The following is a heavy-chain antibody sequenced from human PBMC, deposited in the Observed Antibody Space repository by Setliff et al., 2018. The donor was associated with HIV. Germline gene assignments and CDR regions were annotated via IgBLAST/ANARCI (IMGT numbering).Heavy chain of an antibody. D-gene: IGHD3-10*01. CDR3: ARDRAGDAFDI. Sequence: GASVKVSCKAPGDTFTGYYMHWVRQAPGQGLEWMGWINPNSGGTNYAQKFQGRVIMTRDTSISTAYMQLRSLRSDDTAVYYCARDRAGDAFDIWGQGTMVTVSS. CDR1: GDTFTGYY. V-gene: IGHV1-2*02. J-gene: IGHJ3*02. CDR2: INPNSGGT.